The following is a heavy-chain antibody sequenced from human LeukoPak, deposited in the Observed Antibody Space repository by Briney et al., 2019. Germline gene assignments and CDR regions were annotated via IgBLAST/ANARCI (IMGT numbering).Heavy chain of an antibody. CDR2: FDPEDGET. Sequence: ASVKVSCKVSGHILSELSIHWVRKAPGKGLEWMGGFDPEDGETIYTQKFQGRVTMTEDTSTDTAYMELSSLRSEDTAVYYCATEVSVVSKYFDYWGQGTLVTVFS. CDR3: ATEVSVVSKYFDY. V-gene: IGHV1-24*01. CDR1: GHILSELS. J-gene: IGHJ4*02. D-gene: IGHD5/OR15-5a*01.